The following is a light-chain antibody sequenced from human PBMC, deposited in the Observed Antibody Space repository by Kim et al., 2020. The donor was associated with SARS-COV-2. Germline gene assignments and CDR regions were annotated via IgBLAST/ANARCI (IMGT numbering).Light chain of an antibody. Sequence: EIVLTQSPATLSLSPGERATLSCRASQIVSSYLAWYQQKPGQAHRLLIYDASNRATGIPARFSGSGSGTDFTLTISSLEPEDFAVYYCQQRSYLTFGQGTKVDIK. CDR2: DAS. J-gene: IGKJ1*01. CDR1: QIVSSY. CDR3: QQRSYLT. V-gene: IGKV3-11*01.